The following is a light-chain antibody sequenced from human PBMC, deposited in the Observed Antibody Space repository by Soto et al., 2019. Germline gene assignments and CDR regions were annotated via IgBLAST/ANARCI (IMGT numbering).Light chain of an antibody. J-gene: IGLJ3*02. Sequence: QLVLTQPPSVSGAPGQRVTISCTGSSSNIGAGYDVNWYQQLPGTAPKLLIYGNSNRPSGVPDRFSGSKSGTSASLAITGLQAEDEADYYCQSYDSSLSGWVFGGGTQLTVL. CDR3: QSYDSSLSGWV. CDR2: GNS. CDR1: SSNIGAGYD. V-gene: IGLV1-40*01.